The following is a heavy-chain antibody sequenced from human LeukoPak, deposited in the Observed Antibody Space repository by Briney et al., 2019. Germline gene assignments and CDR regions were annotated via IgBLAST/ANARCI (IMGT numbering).Heavy chain of an antibody. D-gene: IGHD6-13*01. J-gene: IGHJ4*02. CDR1: GFSFSTHN. CDR3: TRDNGEGAAAY. V-gene: IGHV3-64D*06. Sequence: GGSLRLSCSASGFSFSTHNMHWVRQAPGKGLEFVSGITSDGENTDYLDFVKGRFTITRDNSKNTLYLHMTSLRPEDTAVYYCTRDNGEGAAAYWGQGTLVTVSS. CDR2: ITSDGENT.